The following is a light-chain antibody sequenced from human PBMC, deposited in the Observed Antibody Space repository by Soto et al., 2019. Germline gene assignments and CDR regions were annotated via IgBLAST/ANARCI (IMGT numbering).Light chain of an antibody. J-gene: IGLJ1*01. CDR2: EVS. CDR1: SSDVGSYNL. CDR3: CSYAGSSTYV. Sequence: QSALTKPASVSGSPGQSITISRTGTSSDVGSYNLVSWYQQHPGKAPKLMIYEVSKRPSGVSNRFSGSKSGNTASLTISGLQAEDEADYYCCSYAGSSTYVFGTGNKLTVL. V-gene: IGLV2-23*02.